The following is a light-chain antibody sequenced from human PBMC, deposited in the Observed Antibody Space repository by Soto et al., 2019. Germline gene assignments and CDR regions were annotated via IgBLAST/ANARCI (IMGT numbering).Light chain of an antibody. Sequence: IVLTQSPGTLSLSPGERATLSCRASQSVSNNYLAWYQQKPGQAPRLLIYGASNRATGIPDRFSGSGSGTDFTLTISSLQPDDFATYYCQQYNSYWTFGQGTKVDIK. V-gene: IGKV3-20*01. J-gene: IGKJ1*01. CDR1: QSVSNNY. CDR3: QQYNSYWT. CDR2: GAS.